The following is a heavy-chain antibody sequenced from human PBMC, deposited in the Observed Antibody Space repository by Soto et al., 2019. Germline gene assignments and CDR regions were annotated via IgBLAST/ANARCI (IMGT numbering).Heavy chain of an antibody. Sequence: PSETLSLTCSVSGASVTGSSFFWGWIRQPPGKGLEWIGSIFYGGTIYQTPSLKSRVAMSVDRSKNHFSLTLSSVTAADTAMYYCARGHRYYDYVWGNYRSISWFEPWGQRIQVTLSS. CDR3: ARGHRYYDYVWGNYRSISWFEP. J-gene: IGHJ5*02. CDR2: IFYGGTI. CDR1: GASVTGSSFF. D-gene: IGHD3-16*02. V-gene: IGHV4-39*02.